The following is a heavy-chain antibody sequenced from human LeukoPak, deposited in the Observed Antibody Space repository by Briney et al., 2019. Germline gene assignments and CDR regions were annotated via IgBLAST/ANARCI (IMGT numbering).Heavy chain of an antibody. CDR2: MSILSGIT. CDR3: AREFEYSTSGAGY. Sequence: GGSLRLSCAGSGFPFSGYSMNWVRQTPGKGLEWVSSMSILSGITYYAEPVKGRFTVSRDNAKNLLHLQMNSLRVEDTAIYYCAREFEYSTSGAGYWGQGTLVTVSS. V-gene: IGHV3-21*01. D-gene: IGHD6-6*01. J-gene: IGHJ4*02. CDR1: GFPFSGYS.